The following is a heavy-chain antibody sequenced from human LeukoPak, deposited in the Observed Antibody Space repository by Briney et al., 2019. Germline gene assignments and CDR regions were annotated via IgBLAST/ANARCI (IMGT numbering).Heavy chain of an antibody. D-gene: IGHD6-19*01. CDR2: ISAYNGNT. V-gene: IGHV1-18*01. Sequence: ASVKVSCKASGYTFTSYGISWVRQAPGQGQEWMGWISAYNGNTNYEQKLQGRVTMTTDTSTSTAYMELRSLRSDDTAVYYCARGIKSAVAGTHQVNADYWGQGTLVTVSS. CDR3: ARGIKSAVAGTHQVNADY. CDR1: GYTFTSYG. J-gene: IGHJ4*02.